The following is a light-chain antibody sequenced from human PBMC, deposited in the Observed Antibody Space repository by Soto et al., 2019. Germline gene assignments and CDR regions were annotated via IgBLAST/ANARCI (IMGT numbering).Light chain of an antibody. J-gene: IGKJ1*01. CDR2: DAS. Sequence: EIVFTKSAATLSLSPGERATLSCRASQSISNFLAWYQQKPGQAPRLLIYDASNRATGIPARFSGSGSGTDFTLTISSLEPEDFAVYYCQQYGSSGTFGQGTKVDIK. CDR1: QSISNF. V-gene: IGKV3-11*01. CDR3: QQYGSSGT.